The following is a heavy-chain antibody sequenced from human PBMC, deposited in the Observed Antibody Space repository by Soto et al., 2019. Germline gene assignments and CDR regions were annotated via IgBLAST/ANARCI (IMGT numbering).Heavy chain of an antibody. CDR2: INPNSGGT. CDR1: GYTFTGYY. J-gene: IGHJ4*02. CDR3: ARGAARPSSGWYYFDY. Sequence: ASVKVSCKASGYTFTGYYMHWGRQAPGQGLEWMGWINPNSGGTSYAQKFQGRVTMTRDTSISTAYMELSRLRSDDTAVYYCARGAARPSSGWYYFDYWGQGTLVTVSS. D-gene: IGHD6-19*01. V-gene: IGHV1-2*02.